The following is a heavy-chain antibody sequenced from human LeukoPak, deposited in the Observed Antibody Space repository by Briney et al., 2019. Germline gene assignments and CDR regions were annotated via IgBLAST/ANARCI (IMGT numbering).Heavy chain of an antibody. CDR3: ARDEGYFQH. CDR2: ISSTSNCI. J-gene: IGHJ1*01. CDR1: GFTFSTYS. Sequence: GGSLRLSCAASGFTFSTYSMNWVRQAPGKGLEWVSSISSTSNCIYYADSVKGRFTISRDNAKNSLYLQMNSLRAEDTAVYYCARDEGYFQHWGRGTLVTVSS. V-gene: IGHV3-21*01.